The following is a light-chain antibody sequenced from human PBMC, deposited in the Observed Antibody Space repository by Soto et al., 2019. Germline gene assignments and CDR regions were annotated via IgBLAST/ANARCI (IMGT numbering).Light chain of an antibody. CDR2: LGY. CDR3: QQNYRTLET. Sequence: DIVISQSPLSLPVTPGESASSSCRSSQSLLHSTGYNFLDWYLQKPGQSPQLLIYLGYNRASGVPDRFSGSGSGTDLTLTISSLQPEDFATYFCQQNYRTLETFGQGTKV. V-gene: IGKV2-28*01. J-gene: IGKJ1*01. CDR1: QSLLHSTGYNF.